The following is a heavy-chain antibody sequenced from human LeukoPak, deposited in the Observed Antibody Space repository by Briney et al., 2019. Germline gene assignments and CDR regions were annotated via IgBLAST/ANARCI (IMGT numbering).Heavy chain of an antibody. V-gene: IGHV1-18*01. Sequence: ASVKVSCKASGYTFTSYGISWVRQAPGQGLEWMGWISAYNGNTNYAQKLQGRVTMTTDTSTSTAYMELRSLRSDDTAVYYCARGEVRQDYYYYYMDVWGKGTTVTVSS. CDR2: ISAYNGNT. D-gene: IGHD1-26*01. J-gene: IGHJ6*03. CDR1: GYTFTSYG. CDR3: ARGEVRQDYYYYYMDV.